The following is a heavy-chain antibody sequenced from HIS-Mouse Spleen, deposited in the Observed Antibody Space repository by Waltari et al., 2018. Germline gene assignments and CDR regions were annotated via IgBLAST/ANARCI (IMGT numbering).Heavy chain of an antibody. D-gene: IGHD3-22*01. Sequence: EVQLVESGGGLVKPGRSLRLSCTASGFTFGDYAMSWFLQAHGKGLEWVGFIRSKAYGGTTEYAASVKGRFTISRDDSKSIAYLQMNSLKTEDTAVYYCTRVGVAYYDSSGDDAFDIWGQGTMVTVSS. J-gene: IGHJ3*02. V-gene: IGHV3-49*05. CDR1: GFTFGDYA. CDR2: IRSKAYGGTT. CDR3: TRVGVAYYDSSGDDAFDI.